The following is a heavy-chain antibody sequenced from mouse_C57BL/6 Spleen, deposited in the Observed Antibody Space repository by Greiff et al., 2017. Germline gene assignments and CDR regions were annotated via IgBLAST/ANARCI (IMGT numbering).Heavy chain of an antibody. V-gene: IGHV7-3*01. CDR2: LRNKANGYTT. D-gene: IGHD2-4*01. CDR1: GFTFTDYY. Sequence: EVQLVESGGGLVQPGGSLSLSCAASGFTFTDYYMSWVRQPPGKALEWLGFLRNKANGYTTEYSESVKGRFTISRDNSQSILYLQMNALRAEDSATYYCARYAAYDYGFAYWGQGTLVTVSA. CDR3: ARYAAYDYGFAY. J-gene: IGHJ3*01.